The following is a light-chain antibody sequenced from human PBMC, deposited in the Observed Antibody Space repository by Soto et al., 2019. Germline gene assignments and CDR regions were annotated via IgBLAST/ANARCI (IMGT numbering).Light chain of an antibody. V-gene: IGLV1-40*01. J-gene: IGLJ2*01. CDR3: QSYDSSLSGSV. CDR1: SSNIGAGYD. CDR2: GNS. Sequence: QSVLTQPPSVSGAPGQRVTISCNGSSSNIGAGYDVQWYQQLPGTAPKLLIYGNSNRPSGVPDRFSASKSGTSASLAITGLQAEDEAEYYCQSYDSSLSGSVFGGGTKVTVL.